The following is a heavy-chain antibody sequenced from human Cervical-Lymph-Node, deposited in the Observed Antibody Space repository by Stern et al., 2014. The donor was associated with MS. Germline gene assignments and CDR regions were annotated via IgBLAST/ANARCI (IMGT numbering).Heavy chain of an antibody. CDR2: IFLNDEK. CDR1: GFSLTNVRMG. CDR3: SLIPLYSFWSANPSGGDDY. D-gene: IGHD3-3*01. Sequence: QVTLRESGPALVRPTETLTLTCTVSGFSLTNVRMGVSWVRQPPGKALEWLAHIFLNDEKSYNTALKSRLSISKDTSKSQVVLTMTNMDPVDTATYYCSLIPLYSFWSANPSGGDDYWGQGTLVTVSS. J-gene: IGHJ4*02. V-gene: IGHV2-26*01.